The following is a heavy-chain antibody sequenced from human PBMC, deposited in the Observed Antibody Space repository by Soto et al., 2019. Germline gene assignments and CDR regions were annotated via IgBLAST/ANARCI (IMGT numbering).Heavy chain of an antibody. Sequence: QVELVQSGAEVREPGASVKVSCKASGYTFTNYGISWVRQAPGQGLEWIGWISAYNGKIDYAQKVQGRITMTTDTSTITAFMELRSLRSDDTAVYYCARETIPQMYYDGTDVWGQGTTVIVSS. D-gene: IGHD3-16*01. V-gene: IGHV1-18*01. CDR3: ARETIPQMYYDGTDV. CDR1: GYTFTNYG. CDR2: ISAYNGKI. J-gene: IGHJ6*02.